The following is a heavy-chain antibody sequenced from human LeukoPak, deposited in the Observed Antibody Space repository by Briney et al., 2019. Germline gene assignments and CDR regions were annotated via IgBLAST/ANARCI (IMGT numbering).Heavy chain of an antibody. CDR2: INHSGST. CDR3: AGAFGVVILDY. J-gene: IGHJ4*02. D-gene: IGHD3-3*01. V-gene: IGHV4-34*01. CDR1: GGSFSGYY. Sequence: PSETLSLTCAVYGGSFSGYYWSWIRQPPGKGLEWIGEINHSGSTNYNPSLKSRVTISVDTSKNQFSLKLSSVTAADTAVYYCAGAFGVVILDYWGQGTLVTVSS.